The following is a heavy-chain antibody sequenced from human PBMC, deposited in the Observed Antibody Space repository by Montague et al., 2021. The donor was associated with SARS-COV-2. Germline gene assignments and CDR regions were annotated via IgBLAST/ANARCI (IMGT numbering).Heavy chain of an antibody. J-gene: IGHJ3*01. Sequence: SETLSLTCTVSGGSITNNIDYWAWIRQPPGKGLEWIGSIYYTGNTYYNPSLKSQVTISVVTSKNHFTLKLSSVTAAETAVYYCARLKRYFESSGSPSAFDFWGQGTKVTVSS. CDR2: IYYTGNT. CDR1: GGSITNNIDY. CDR3: ARLKRYFESSGSPSAFDF. V-gene: IGHV4-39*02. D-gene: IGHD3-22*01.